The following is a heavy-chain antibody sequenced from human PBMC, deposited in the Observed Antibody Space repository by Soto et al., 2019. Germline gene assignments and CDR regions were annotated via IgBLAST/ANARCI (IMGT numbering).Heavy chain of an antibody. CDR2: IYSGGHT. D-gene: IGHD3-16*01. V-gene: IGHV3-53*01. J-gene: IGHJ4*02. Sequence: EVQLVESGGGLIQPGGSLRLSCAASGFTVNNNYMNWVRQAPGKGLEWVSVIYSGGHTYYADSVKGRFTISRDTSKNTLYLQMNSLRAEDTVVYYCARGDDLPDYWGQGTLVTVSS. CDR3: ARGDDLPDY. CDR1: GFTVNNNY.